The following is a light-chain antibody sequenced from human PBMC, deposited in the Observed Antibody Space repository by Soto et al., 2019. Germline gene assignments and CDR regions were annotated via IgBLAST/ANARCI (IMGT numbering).Light chain of an antibody. CDR2: LRS. Sequence: DIVMTQFPLSLPVTPGEPAAISCRSSQSLLHSNGYTYLDWYVQKPGQTPQRLSYLRSNRAYVVPDRFSVYGSGTDFTLNISRVESEDVGVYYCMQASQCPYTFGPGTRVDIK. V-gene: IGKV2-28*01. J-gene: IGKJ3*01. CDR3: MQASQCPYT. CDR1: QSLLHSNGYTY.